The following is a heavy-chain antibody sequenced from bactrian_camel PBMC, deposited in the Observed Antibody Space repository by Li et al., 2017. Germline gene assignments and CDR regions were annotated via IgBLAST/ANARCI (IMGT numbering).Heavy chain of an antibody. J-gene: IGHJ6*01. Sequence: VQLVESGGGLVQPGGSLRLSCAASGFTFSSYAMSWVRQAPWKGLEWVSGINSGGGSTYYSDSVKDRFTISRDNDKNTQYLRLNVLKTEDTAMYYCVGGPDGGSWYGTGPWGQGTQVTVS. V-gene: IGHV3S31*01. CDR1: GFTFSSYA. CDR3: VGGPDGGSWYGTGP. D-gene: IGHD6*01. CDR2: INSGGGST.